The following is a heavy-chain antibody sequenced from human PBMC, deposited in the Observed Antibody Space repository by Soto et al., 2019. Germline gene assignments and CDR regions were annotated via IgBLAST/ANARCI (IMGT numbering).Heavy chain of an antibody. V-gene: IGHV3-13*01. Sequence: GGSLRLSCAASGFTFSSYDMHWVRQATGKGLEWVSAIGTAGDTYYPGSVKGRFTISRENAKNSLYLQMNSLRAEDTAVYYCARETFVGPPNRHYYYYGMDVWGQGTTVTVSS. D-gene: IGHD3-10*01. CDR2: IGTAGDT. CDR3: ARETFVGPPNRHYYYYGMDV. J-gene: IGHJ6*02. CDR1: GFTFSSYD.